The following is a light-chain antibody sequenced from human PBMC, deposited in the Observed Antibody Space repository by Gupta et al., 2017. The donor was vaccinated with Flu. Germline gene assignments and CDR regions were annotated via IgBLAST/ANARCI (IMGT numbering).Light chain of an antibody. Sequence: DILMTHSPLSLPVTPGEPASISCRSSQSLLHSNGYNYLDWYLQKPGQSPQLLIYLGSNRASGVPDRFSGSGSGTDFTLKISRVEAEDVEVYYCMQALQTPRSFGQGTKLEIK. CDR3: MQALQTPRS. CDR1: QSLLHSNGYNY. V-gene: IGKV2-28*01. J-gene: IGKJ2*03. CDR2: LGS.